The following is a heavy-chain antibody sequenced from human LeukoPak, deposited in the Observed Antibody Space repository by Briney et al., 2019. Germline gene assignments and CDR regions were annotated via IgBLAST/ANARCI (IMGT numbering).Heavy chain of an antibody. J-gene: IGHJ3*02. CDR2: IYYSGST. V-gene: IGHV4-30-4*08. Sequence: SETLSLTCTVSGGSISSGGYYWSWIRQPPGKGLEWIGYIYYSGSTYYNPSLKSRVTISVDTSKNQFSLKLSSVTAADTAVYYCARGNWGHDAFDIWGQGTMVTVSS. CDR1: GGSISSGGYY. CDR3: ARGNWGHDAFDI. D-gene: IGHD7-27*01.